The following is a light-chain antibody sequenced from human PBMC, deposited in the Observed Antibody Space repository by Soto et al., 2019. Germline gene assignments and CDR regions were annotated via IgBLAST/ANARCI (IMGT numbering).Light chain of an antibody. J-gene: IGKJ1*01. CDR1: QSVSSSY. CDR2: GAS. Sequence: EIVLTQSPGTLSLSPGERATLSCRASQSVSSSYLAWYQQKPGQAPRLLIYGASSRATGIPDRFSGSGSGTDFTRTISRLGPEDFAVYYCKQNVRSPGGTFGQGTKVEIK. CDR3: KQNVRSPGGT. V-gene: IGKV3-20*01.